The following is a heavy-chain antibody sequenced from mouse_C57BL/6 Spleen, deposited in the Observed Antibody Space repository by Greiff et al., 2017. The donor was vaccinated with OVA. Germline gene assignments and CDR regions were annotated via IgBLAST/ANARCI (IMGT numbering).Heavy chain of an antibody. D-gene: IGHD2-4*01. V-gene: IGHV1-72*01. CDR2: IDPNSGGT. J-gene: IGHJ3*01. CDR3: AADYDWFAY. CDR1: GYTFTSYW. Sequence: QVQLQQPGAELVKPGASVKLSCKASGYTFTSYWMHWVKQRPGRGLGWIGRIDPNSGGTKYNEKFKSKATLTVDKPYSTAYMQLSSLTSEDSAVYYCAADYDWFAYWGQGTLVTVSA.